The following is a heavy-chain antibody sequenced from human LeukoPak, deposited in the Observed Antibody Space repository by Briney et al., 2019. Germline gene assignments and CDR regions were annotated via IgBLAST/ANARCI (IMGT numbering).Heavy chain of an antibody. J-gene: IGHJ4*02. CDR3: ARGDTAMVTLYYFDY. CDR2: INPNSGGT. V-gene: IGHV1-2*02. D-gene: IGHD5-18*01. CDR1: GYTFTGYY. Sequence: ASVKVSCKASGYTFTGYYMHWVRQAPGQGLEWMGWINPNSGGTNYAQKFQGRVTMTGDTSISTAYMELSRLRSDDTAVYYCARGDTAMVTLYYFDYWGQGTLVTVSS.